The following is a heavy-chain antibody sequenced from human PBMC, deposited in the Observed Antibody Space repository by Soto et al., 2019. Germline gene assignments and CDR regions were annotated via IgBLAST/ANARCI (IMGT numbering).Heavy chain of an antibody. CDR1: SGSIGTYF. Sequence: QVQLRESGPGLVKPSETLSLTCTVSSGSIGTYFWSWIRQPPGKGLEWIGYIYYRGTTNYNPSLKSRVTIFLDTSKNHFSLRLSSVTAADTAVYYCARGRGGTYAAFDIWGQGTLVTVSS. CDR3: ARGRGGTYAAFDI. D-gene: IGHD2-2*01. J-gene: IGHJ3*02. CDR2: IYYRGTT. V-gene: IGHV4-59*01.